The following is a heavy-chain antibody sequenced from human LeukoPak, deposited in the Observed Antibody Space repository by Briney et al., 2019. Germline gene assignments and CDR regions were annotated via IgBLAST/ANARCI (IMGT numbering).Heavy chain of an antibody. D-gene: IGHD3-3*01. CDR3: AHLEGMVIQN. J-gene: IGHJ1*01. Sequence: PGGSLRLSCAASGRTFGSYAMSWVRQAPGKGLEWVSAISGSGGSTYYADSVKGRFTISRDNSKNTLYLQMNSLRAEDTAVYYCAHLEGMVIQNWGQGALVTVSS. V-gene: IGHV3-23*01. CDR1: GRTFGSYA. CDR2: ISGSGGST.